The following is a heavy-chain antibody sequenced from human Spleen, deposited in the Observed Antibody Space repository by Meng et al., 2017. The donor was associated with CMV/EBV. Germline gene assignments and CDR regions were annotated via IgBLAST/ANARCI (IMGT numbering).Heavy chain of an antibody. CDR1: GYSFTAYY. J-gene: IGHJ4*02. D-gene: IGHD4-17*01. CDR3: ARDEYGDIPLDY. CDR2: INPNSGGT. Sequence: ASVKVDCKASGYSFTAYYLHWVRQAPGQGLEWMGWINPNSGGTNYAQKFQGRVTMTRHTSVNTVYMELNSLRSDDTAVYYCARDEYGDIPLDYLGQGTLVTVSS. V-gene: IGHV1-2*02.